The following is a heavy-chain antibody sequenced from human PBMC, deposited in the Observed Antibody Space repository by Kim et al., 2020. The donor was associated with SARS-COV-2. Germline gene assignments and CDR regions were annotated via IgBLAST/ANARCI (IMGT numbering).Heavy chain of an antibody. CDR2: T. Sequence: TKYSQKFQGRVTITRDTSASTAYMELSSLRSEDTAVYYCARARITCFDYWGQGTLDTVSS. D-gene: IGHD1-20*01. V-gene: IGHV1-3*01. J-gene: IGHJ4*02. CDR3: ARARITCFDY.